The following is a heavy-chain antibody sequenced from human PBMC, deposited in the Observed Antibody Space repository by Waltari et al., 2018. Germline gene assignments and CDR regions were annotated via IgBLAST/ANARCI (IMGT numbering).Heavy chain of an antibody. V-gene: IGHV4-39*01. J-gene: IGHJ3*02. CDR2: IYYSGIT. CDR3: ARPASIVGATRYAFDI. CDR1: GGSISSSSYY. D-gene: IGHD1-26*01. Sequence: QVQLQESGPGLVKPSETLSLTCTVSGGSISSSSYYWGWIRQPPGKGLEWIGRIYYSGITYYNPSLKSRVTISVDTSKNQFSLKLSSVTAADTAVYYCARPASIVGATRYAFDIWGQGTMVTVSS.